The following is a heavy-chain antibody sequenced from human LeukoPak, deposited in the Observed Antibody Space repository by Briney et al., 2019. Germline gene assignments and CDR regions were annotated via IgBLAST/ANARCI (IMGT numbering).Heavy chain of an antibody. V-gene: IGHV1-24*01. Sequence: ASVKVSCKASGYTFTGYYMHWVRQAPGKGLEWMGGFDPEDGETIYAQKFQGRVTMTEDTSTDTAYMELSSLRSEDTAVYYCATVVGRVGATNWHAFDYWGQGTLVTVSS. D-gene: IGHD1-26*01. J-gene: IGHJ4*02. CDR1: GYTFTGYY. CDR2: FDPEDGET. CDR3: ATVVGRVGATNWHAFDY.